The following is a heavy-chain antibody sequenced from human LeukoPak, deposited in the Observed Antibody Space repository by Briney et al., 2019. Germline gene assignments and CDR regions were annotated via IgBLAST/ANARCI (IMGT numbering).Heavy chain of an antibody. CDR3: AKRHLITMISSEWFQH. J-gene: IGHJ1*01. Sequence: PGGSLRLSCAASGFTFSSYAMSWVRQAPGKGLEWVSAISGSGGSTYYADSVKGRFTISRDNSKNTLYLQMNSLRAEDTAVYYCAKRHLITMISSEWFQHWGQGTLVTVSS. D-gene: IGHD3-22*01. CDR1: GFTFSSYA. V-gene: IGHV3-23*01. CDR2: ISGSGGST.